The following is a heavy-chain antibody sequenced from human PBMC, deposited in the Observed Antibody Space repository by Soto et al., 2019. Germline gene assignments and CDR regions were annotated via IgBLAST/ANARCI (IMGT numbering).Heavy chain of an antibody. V-gene: IGHV4-30-4*01. CDR1: GGSISSGDYY. J-gene: IGHJ4*02. CDR2: IYYSGST. CDR3: ARAVDTAMVSYYFDY. Sequence: QVQLQESGPGLVKPSQTLSLTCTVSGGSISSGDYYWSWIRQPPGKGLEWIGYIYYSGSTYYNPSLKSRVTISVATSKNQFSLKLSSVTAADTAVYYCARAVDTAMVSYYFDYWGQGTLVTVSS. D-gene: IGHD5-18*01.